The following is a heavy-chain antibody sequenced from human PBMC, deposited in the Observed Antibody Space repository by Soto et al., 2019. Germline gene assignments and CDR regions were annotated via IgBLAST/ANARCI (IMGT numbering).Heavy chain of an antibody. V-gene: IGHV3-7*03. CDR1: GFPFSSYW. Sequence: SLRLSCAASGFPFSSYWISWVRQAPGKGLEWVANIKQDGSEKYYVDSVKGRFTISRDNAKNSLYLQMNSLRAEDTAVYYCARVGYSYGPFDYWGQGTLVPVSS. D-gene: IGHD5-18*01. J-gene: IGHJ4*02. CDR3: ARVGYSYGPFDY. CDR2: IKQDGSEK.